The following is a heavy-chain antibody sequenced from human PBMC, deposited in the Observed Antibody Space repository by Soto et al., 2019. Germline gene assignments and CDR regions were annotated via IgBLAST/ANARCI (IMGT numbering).Heavy chain of an antibody. CDR3: ASDPQRQLGTHYYYYGMDV. J-gene: IGHJ6*02. Sequence: PGESIKISSKGSGYSFTSYCISWVRQMHGKGLEWMGRIDPSDSYTNYSPSFQGHVTISADKSISTAYLQWSSLKASDTAMYYCASDPQRQLGTHYYYYGMDVWGQGTTVTVSS. D-gene: IGHD6-13*01. V-gene: IGHV5-10-1*01. CDR1: GYSFTSYC. CDR2: IDPSDSYT.